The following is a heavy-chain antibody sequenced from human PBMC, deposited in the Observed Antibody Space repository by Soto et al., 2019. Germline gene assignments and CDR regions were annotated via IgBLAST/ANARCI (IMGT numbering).Heavy chain of an antibody. CDR2: IYPGDSDT. D-gene: IGHD6-13*01. Sequence: RGESLKISCKGSGYSFTSYWIGWVRQMPGKGLEWMGIIYPGDSDTRYSPSFQGQVTISADKSISTAYLQWSSLKASDTAMYYCARQAYSSSWYRKHYYMDVWGKGTTVTVSS. J-gene: IGHJ6*03. CDR3: ARQAYSSSWYRKHYYMDV. V-gene: IGHV5-51*01. CDR1: GYSFTSYW.